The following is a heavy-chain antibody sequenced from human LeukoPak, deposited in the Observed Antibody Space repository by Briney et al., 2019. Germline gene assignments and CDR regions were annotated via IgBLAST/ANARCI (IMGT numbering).Heavy chain of an antibody. CDR3: ARVHVSYLDY. J-gene: IGHJ4*02. V-gene: IGHV3-33*01. CDR1: GFTFSTYG. CDR2: IWYDGSKK. Sequence: GRSLRLSCAASGFTFSTYGMHWVRQAPGKGLEWVAVIWYDGSKKYYADSVKGRFTISRDNSKNTVDPQMNSLRAEDTAVYYCARVHVSYLDYWGQGTLVTVSS.